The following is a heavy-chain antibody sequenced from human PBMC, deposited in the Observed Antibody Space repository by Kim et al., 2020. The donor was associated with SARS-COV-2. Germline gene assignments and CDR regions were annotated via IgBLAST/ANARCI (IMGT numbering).Heavy chain of an antibody. CDR2: INPNTGGT. J-gene: IGHJ6*02. CDR3: ARENYYDTTGYDVHDYYYYGLDV. V-gene: IGHV1-2*02. D-gene: IGHD3-22*01. Sequence: ASVKVSCKASGYSFIGYYMHWVRQAPGQGLEWMGWINPNTGGTNYAKKFQGRVIMTRDTSTGTAYMELTRLRSDDTAVYFCARENYYDTTGYDVHDYYYYGLDVWGQGTSVTVS. CDR1: GYSFIGYY.